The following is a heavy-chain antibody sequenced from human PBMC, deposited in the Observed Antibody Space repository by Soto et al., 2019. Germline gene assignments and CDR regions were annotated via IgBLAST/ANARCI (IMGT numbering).Heavy chain of an antibody. CDR1: GFALSGYG. CDR3: ARDKKPYYFDH. J-gene: IGHJ4*02. Sequence: LRLSCAASGFALSGYGMHWVRQAPGKGLEWVAVIYYDGSNKYYADSVKGRFTISRDTSKNTLYLQINSLRAEDTAVYYCARDKKPYYFDHWGQGILVTVSS. CDR2: IYYDGSNK. V-gene: IGHV3-33*01.